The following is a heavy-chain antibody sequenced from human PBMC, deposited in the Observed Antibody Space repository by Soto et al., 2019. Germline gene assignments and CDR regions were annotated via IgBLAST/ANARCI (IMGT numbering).Heavy chain of an antibody. V-gene: IGHV4-30-4*01. CDR3: ARERYYDSSGLDY. CDR1: GGSISSGDYY. D-gene: IGHD3-22*01. Sequence: SETLSLTCTVSGGSISSGDYYWSWIRQPPGKGLEWIGYIYYSGSTYYNPSLKSRVTISVDTSKNQFSLKLSSVTAADTAVYYCARERYYDSSGLDYWGQGTLVTVSS. J-gene: IGHJ4*02. CDR2: IYYSGST.